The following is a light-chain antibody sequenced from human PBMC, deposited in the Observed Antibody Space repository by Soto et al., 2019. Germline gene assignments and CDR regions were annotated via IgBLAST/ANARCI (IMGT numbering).Light chain of an antibody. J-gene: IGKJ5*01. CDR2: DAS. V-gene: IGKV1-39*01. CDR1: QSISNY. CDR3: QQSYRISIT. Sequence: DIQMTQSPSSLSASVGDRVTITCRASQSISNYLNWYQQKPGKAPKXLIYDASNLETGVPSRFSGSGSGTDLTITISSLQPEDFETYDCQQSYRISITFGQGTRLEIK.